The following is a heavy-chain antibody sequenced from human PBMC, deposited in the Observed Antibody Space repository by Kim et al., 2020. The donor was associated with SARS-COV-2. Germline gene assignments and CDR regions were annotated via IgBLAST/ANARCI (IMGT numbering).Heavy chain of an antibody. J-gene: IGHJ4*02. V-gene: IGHV3-23*01. CDR3: AKLYCSGGSCYVDY. D-gene: IGHD2-15*01. CDR1: GFTFSSYA. Sequence: GGSLRLSCAASGFTFSSYAMSWVRQAPGKGLEWVSAISGSGGSTYYADSVKGRFTISRDSSKNTLYLQMNSLRAEDTAVYYCAKLYCSGGSCYVDYWGQGTLVTVSS. CDR2: ISGSGGST.